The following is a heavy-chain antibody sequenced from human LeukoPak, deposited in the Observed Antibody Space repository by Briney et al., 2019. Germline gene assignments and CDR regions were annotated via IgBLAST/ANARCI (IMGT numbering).Heavy chain of an antibody. J-gene: IGHJ4*02. D-gene: IGHD6-6*01. Sequence: ASVKVSCKASGYTFTCYFMHWVRQAPGQGLEWMGIINPSGGGTSYAQKFQGRVSMTRDMSTSTAYMELRSLRSDDTAVYYCARDQSIAARPPSYWGQGTLVTVSS. CDR3: ARDQSIAARPPSY. CDR1: GYTFTCYF. CDR2: INPSGGGT. V-gene: IGHV1-46*01.